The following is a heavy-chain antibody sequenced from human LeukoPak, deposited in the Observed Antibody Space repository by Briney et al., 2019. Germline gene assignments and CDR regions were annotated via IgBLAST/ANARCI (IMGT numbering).Heavy chain of an antibody. V-gene: IGHV1-24*01. D-gene: IGHD1-26*01. CDR2: FDPEDGET. Sequence: ASVKVSCKASGGTFISYAISWVRQAPGQGLEWMGGFDPEDGETIYAQKFQGRVTMTEDTSTDTAYMELSSLRSEDTAVYYCATGSFQWAFDYWGQGTLVTVSS. CDR3: ATGSFQWAFDY. CDR1: GGTFISYA. J-gene: IGHJ4*02.